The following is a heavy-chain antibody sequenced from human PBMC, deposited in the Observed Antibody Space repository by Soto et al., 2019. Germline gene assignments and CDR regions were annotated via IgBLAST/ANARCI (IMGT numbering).Heavy chain of an antibody. CDR3: GRGSLIHYDASGYYF. J-gene: IGHJ4*02. CDR1: GGSVSGRSYC. V-gene: IGHV4-61*01. CDR2: ISXSGSP. D-gene: IGHD3-22*01. Sequence: SETMSLRCTVSGGSVSGRSYCWSCIRQPPSKGLEWIGYISXSGSPYYNPSLESRVTISVDTSKNQFALKLSSLTAADTAVYYFGRGSLIHYDASGYYFWVQATLVTVS.